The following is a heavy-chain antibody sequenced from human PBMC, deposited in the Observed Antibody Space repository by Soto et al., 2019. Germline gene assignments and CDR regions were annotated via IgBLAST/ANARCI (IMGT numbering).Heavy chain of an antibody. CDR1: GGTFSSYT. D-gene: IGHD3-22*01. CDR2: IIPIFGTA. V-gene: IGHV1-69*13. CDR3: ARVDYYDSSGYSDY. Sequence: SVKVSCKASGGTFSSYTISWVRQAPGQGLEWMGGIIPIFGTANYAQKFQGRVTITADESTSTAYMELSSLRSEDTAVYYCARVDYYDSSGYSDYWGQGTLVTVSS. J-gene: IGHJ4*02.